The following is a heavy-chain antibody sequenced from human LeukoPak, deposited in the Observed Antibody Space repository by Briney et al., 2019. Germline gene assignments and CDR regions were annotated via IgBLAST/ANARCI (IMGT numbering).Heavy chain of an antibody. CDR2: ISYSGST. CDR1: GGSISSSNYY. Sequence: SETLSLTCTVYGGSISSSNYYWAWIRQPPGKGLEWIGSISYSGSTHYNPSLKSRVTISVDTSKNQFPLKLSSVTAADTAVYYCARITLVRGVITENFDYWGQGTLVTVSS. J-gene: IGHJ4*02. CDR3: ARITLVRGVITENFDY. D-gene: IGHD3-10*01. V-gene: IGHV4-39*01.